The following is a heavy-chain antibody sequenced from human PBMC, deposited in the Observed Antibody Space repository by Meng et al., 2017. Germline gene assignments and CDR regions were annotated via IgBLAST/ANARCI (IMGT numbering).Heavy chain of an antibody. CDR1: GYTFTGYY. V-gene: IGHV1-2*06. CDR3: AREGDCSSTSCYTEFHYYGTDV. J-gene: IGHJ6*02. CDR2: INPNSGGT. D-gene: IGHD2-2*02. Sequence: ASVKVSCKASGYTFTGYYMHWVRQAPGQGLEWMGRINPNSGGTNYAQKFQGRVTMTRDTSISTAYMELSRLRSDDTAVYYCAREGDCSSTSCYTEFHYYGTDVWGQGTTVTVSS.